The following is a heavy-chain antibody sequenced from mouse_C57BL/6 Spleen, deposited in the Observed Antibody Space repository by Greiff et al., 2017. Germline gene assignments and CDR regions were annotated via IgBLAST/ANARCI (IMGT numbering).Heavy chain of an antibody. Sequence: VQLKQSGAELVRPGASVKLSCTASGFNIKDDYMHWVKQRPEQGLEWIGWIDPENGDTEYASKFQGKATITADTSSNTAYLQLSSLTSEDTAVYYCTTGRDTTVGAMDYWGQGTSVTVSS. CDR2: IDPENGDT. CDR3: TTGRDTTVGAMDY. V-gene: IGHV14-4*01. J-gene: IGHJ4*01. D-gene: IGHD1-1*01. CDR1: GFNIKDDY.